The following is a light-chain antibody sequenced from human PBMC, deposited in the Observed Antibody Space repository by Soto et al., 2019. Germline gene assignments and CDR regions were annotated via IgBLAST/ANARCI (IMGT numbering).Light chain of an antibody. CDR2: AAY. Sequence: DIQLTQSPSFLSASVGDRVTITCRASQDVSDYLAWYQHAPGKAPNLLIYAAYTLQSGVPSRFSGSGSATEFSLTITSLQPEDFATYYCQYLNGAPTITFGQGTRLDVK. J-gene: IGKJ5*01. CDR1: QDVSDY. CDR3: QYLNGAPTIT. V-gene: IGKV1-9*01.